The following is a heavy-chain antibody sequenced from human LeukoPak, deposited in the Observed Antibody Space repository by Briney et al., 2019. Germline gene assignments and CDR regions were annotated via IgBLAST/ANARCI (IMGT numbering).Heavy chain of an antibody. Sequence: SGTLSLTCTVSGCSISSYYWSWIRQPAGKGLEWIGRYHTSGSTNYNPSLKSRVTMSADTSKNQFSLQLSSVTAAGTAVYYCARAVGSGSFQTYYYYMDVWGKGTTVTISS. J-gene: IGHJ6*03. CDR3: ARAVGSGSFQTYYYYMDV. V-gene: IGHV4-4*07. D-gene: IGHD3-10*01. CDR1: GCSISSYY. CDR2: YHTSGST.